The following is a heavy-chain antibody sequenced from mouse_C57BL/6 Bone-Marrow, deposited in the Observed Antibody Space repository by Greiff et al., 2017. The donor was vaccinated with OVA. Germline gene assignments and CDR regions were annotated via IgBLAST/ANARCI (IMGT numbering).Heavy chain of an antibody. CDR3: ARLDAMDY. V-gene: IGHV5-12*01. J-gene: IGHJ4*01. Sequence: VQLKESGGGLVQPGGSLKLSCAASGFTFSDFYMYWIRQTPEKRLEWVAYISNGGGSTYYPDTVKGRFTISRDNAKNTLYLQMSRLKSEDTAMYYGARLDAMDYWGQGTSVTVSS. CDR1: GFTFSDFY. CDR2: ISNGGGST.